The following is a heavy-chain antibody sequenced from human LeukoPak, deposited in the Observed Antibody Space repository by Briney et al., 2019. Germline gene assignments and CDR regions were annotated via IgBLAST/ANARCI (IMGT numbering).Heavy chain of an antibody. CDR1: GDSISRHY. CDR3: ANGGASSKFLEY. CDR2: IYYSGST. D-gene: IGHD4/OR15-4a*01. J-gene: IGHJ4*02. V-gene: IGHV4-59*11. Sequence: SETLSLTCTVSGDSISRHYWSWIRQPPGKGLEWIGYIYYSGSTNYNPSLKSRVTISIDTSKNQFSLKLSSVTAADTAVYYCANGGASSKFLEYWGQGTLVTVSA.